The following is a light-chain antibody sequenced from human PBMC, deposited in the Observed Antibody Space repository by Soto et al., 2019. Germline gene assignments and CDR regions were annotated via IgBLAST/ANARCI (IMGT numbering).Light chain of an antibody. V-gene: IGLV4-69*01. CDR3: QTWATGIRI. CDR2: VNSDGSH. Sequence: QSVLTQSPSDSASLGASVKLTCTLSSGHSSYPIAWHQQQPEKGPRYLMKVNSDGSHNKGDGIPDRFSGSSSGAERYLTISSLQSEDEADYYCQTWATGIRIFGGGTKLTVL. CDR1: SGHSSYP. J-gene: IGLJ2*01.